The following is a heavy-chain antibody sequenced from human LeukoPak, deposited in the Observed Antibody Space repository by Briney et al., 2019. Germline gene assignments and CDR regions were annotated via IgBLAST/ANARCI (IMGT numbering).Heavy chain of an antibody. J-gene: IGHJ3*01. Sequence: PSETLSLTCTVSGGSISSDFWSWIRQPPGKGLEWVGYIYYTGSTNYNPSLKSRVTISVDMSKNQFSLNLSSVTAADTAVYYCARTNAFHVWGQGTMVTVSS. V-gene: IGHV4-59*01. CDR3: ARTNAFHV. CDR2: IYYTGST. CDR1: GGSISSDF.